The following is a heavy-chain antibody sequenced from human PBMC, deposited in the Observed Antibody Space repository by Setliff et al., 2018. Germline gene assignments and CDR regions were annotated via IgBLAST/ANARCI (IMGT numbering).Heavy chain of an antibody. J-gene: IGHJ4*02. CDR2: IIPVFGTA. Sequence: GASVKVSCKASGGTFRTDGFNWVRQAPGQGLGWMGRIIPVFGTAKYAQKFQGRVTITADESTSTAYMEVRSLRSEDTAVFYCARDTRDRYGRSGHYLSLDYWGQGTLVTVSS. CDR3: ARDTRDRYGRSGHYLSLDY. D-gene: IGHD3-3*01. V-gene: IGHV1-69*13. CDR1: GGTFRTDG.